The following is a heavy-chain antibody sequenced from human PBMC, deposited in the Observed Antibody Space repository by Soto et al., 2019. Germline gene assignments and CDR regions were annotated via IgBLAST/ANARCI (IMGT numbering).Heavy chain of an antibody. Sequence: GGSLGLSCAASGLTVSSNYMSWVRQDPGKGLEWVGRIRSKANSYATAYAASVKGRFTISRDDSKNTAYLQMNSLKTEDTAVYYCTTPLRYFDWISLGSDYWGQGTLVTVSS. J-gene: IGHJ4*02. CDR2: IRSKANSYAT. CDR3: TTPLRYFDWISLGSDY. CDR1: GLTVSSNY. D-gene: IGHD3-9*01. V-gene: IGHV3-73*01.